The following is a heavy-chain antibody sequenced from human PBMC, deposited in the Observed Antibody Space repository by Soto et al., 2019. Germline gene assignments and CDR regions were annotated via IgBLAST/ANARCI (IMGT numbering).Heavy chain of an antibody. CDR1: GGSVSSGSYY. D-gene: IGHD3-16*02. CDR3: ARDYPPANWTDP. Sequence: SETLSLTCTVSGGSVSSGSYYWSWIRQPPGKGLEWIGYIYYSGSTNYNPSLKSRVTISVDTSKNQFSLKLSSVTAADTAVYYCARDYPPANWTDPSGQGTLLTVSS. V-gene: IGHV4-61*01. J-gene: IGHJ5*02. CDR2: IYYSGST.